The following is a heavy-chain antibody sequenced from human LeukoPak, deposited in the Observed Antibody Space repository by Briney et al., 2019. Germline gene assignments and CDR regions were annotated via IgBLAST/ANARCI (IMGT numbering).Heavy chain of an antibody. CDR1: SGSVSSSSHY. D-gene: IGHD2-21*01. CDR3: ARLEYAYCGGDCHPF. CDR2: IYYSAST. Sequence: SETLSLTCAVSSGSVSSSSHYWGWIRQPPGKGLEWIGSIYYSASTYYNPSLKSRVTISVDTSKKQFSLKLSSVAAADTAVYYCARLEYAYCGGDCHPFWGQGTLVTVSS. V-gene: IGHV4-39*01. J-gene: IGHJ4*02.